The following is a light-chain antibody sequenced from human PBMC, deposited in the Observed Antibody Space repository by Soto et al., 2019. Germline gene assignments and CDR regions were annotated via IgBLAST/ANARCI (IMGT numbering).Light chain of an antibody. CDR3: QQYKNWPYT. Sequence: EMVLTQSPGTLSLSPGEGATLSCRASQSIRDRYLAWYQQRPGQAPRLLIFGASTRATGIPARFSGSGSGTEVSLTISSLQSEDFAVYYCQQYKNWPYTFGQGTNLEIK. J-gene: IGKJ2*01. CDR1: QSIRDRY. V-gene: IGKV3-15*01. CDR2: GAS.